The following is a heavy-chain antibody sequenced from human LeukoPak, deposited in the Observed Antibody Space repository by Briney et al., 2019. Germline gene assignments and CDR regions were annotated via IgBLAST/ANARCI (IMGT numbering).Heavy chain of an antibody. Sequence: GESLKISCKGSGYSFTNYWIGWVRQMPGKGLEWMGIIYPSDSDTRYSPSFQGQVTISADKSINTAYLQWSSLKASDTAMYYCARQQRDYYGSGSLDAFDIWGQGTVVTVSS. CDR1: GYSFTNYW. CDR2: IYPSDSDT. V-gene: IGHV5-51*01. CDR3: ARQQRDYYGSGSLDAFDI. J-gene: IGHJ3*02. D-gene: IGHD3-10*01.